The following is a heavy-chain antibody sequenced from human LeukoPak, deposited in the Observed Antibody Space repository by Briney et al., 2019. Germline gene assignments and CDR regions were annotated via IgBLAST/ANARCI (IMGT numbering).Heavy chain of an antibody. D-gene: IGHD3-9*01. Sequence: ASVKVSCKVSGYTLTELSMHWVRQAPGKGLEWMGGFDPEDGETIYAQKFQGRVTMTEDTSTDTAYMELSSLRSEDTAIYYCAREHDTLTAYSLDYWGQGTLVTVSS. CDR1: GYTLTELS. CDR3: AREHDTLTAYSLDY. V-gene: IGHV1-24*01. CDR2: FDPEDGET. J-gene: IGHJ4*02.